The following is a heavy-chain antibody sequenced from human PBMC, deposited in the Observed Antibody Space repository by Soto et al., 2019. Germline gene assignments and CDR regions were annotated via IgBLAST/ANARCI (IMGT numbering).Heavy chain of an antibody. CDR1: GGSISSYY. CDR3: ARDRPIAARYYYYGMDV. CDR2: IYYSGST. V-gene: IGHV4-59*01. D-gene: IGHD6-6*01. Sequence: SETLSLTCTVSGGSISSYYWSWIRQPPGKGLEWIGYIYYSGSTNYNPSLKSRVTISVDTSKNQFSLKLSSVTAADTAVYYCARDRPIAARYYYYGMDVWGQGTTVTV. J-gene: IGHJ6*02.